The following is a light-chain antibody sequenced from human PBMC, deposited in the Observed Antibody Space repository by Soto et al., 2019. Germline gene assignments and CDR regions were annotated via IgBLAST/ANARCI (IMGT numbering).Light chain of an antibody. CDR2: EVS. CDR3: SSYKSSSTRV. Sequence: QSALTQPASVSGSPGQSITISCTGTSSDVGGYNYVSWYQQYPGKAPKLMIYEVSNRPSGVSNRFSASKSGNTASLTISGLQDEEDADYYCSSYKSSSTRVFGTGTKVTV. V-gene: IGLV2-14*01. J-gene: IGLJ1*01. CDR1: SSDVGGYNY.